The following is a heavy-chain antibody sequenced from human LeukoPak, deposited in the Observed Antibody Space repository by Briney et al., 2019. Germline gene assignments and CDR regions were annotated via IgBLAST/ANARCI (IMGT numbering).Heavy chain of an antibody. Sequence: ASVKVSCKASGYMFTNYDINWVRQATGQGLEWMGWMNSQSGNTGYAQKFRGRVTITRDTSITTAYMELSSLRSEDTAVYCCARGPNYSNFGSAYYYYMDVWGKGTTVTVSS. J-gene: IGHJ6*03. CDR2: MNSQSGNT. D-gene: IGHD4-11*01. V-gene: IGHV1-8*03. CDR1: GYMFTNYD. CDR3: ARGPNYSNFGSAYYYYMDV.